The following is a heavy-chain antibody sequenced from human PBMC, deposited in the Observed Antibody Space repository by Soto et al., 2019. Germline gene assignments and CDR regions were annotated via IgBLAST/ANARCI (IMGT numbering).Heavy chain of an antibody. Sequence: GESLKISRKGSGYKFIDYWIGWVRQVPGKGLEWMGGIYPGDFDRKYSPSFQGQVTISADKSITTAYLQWSSLKASDTAIYYCARSYGGEYYDSRSYYYAYWGQGTLVTVSS. V-gene: IGHV5-51*01. J-gene: IGHJ4*02. CDR3: ARSYGGEYYDSRSYYYAY. CDR2: IYPGDFDR. D-gene: IGHD3-22*01. CDR1: GYKFIDYW.